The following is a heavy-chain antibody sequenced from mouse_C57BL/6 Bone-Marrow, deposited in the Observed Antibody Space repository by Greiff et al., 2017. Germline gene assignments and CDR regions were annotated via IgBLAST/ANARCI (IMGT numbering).Heavy chain of an antibody. CDR2: IDPENGDT. CDR1: GFNIKDDY. Sequence: VQLKESGAELVRPGASVKLSCTASGFNIKDDYMHWVKQRPEQGLEWIGWIDPENGDTEYASKFQGKATITADTSSNTAYLQLSSLTSEDTAVYYCTTGWYFDVWGTGTTVTVSS. CDR3: TTGWYFDV. V-gene: IGHV14-4*01. J-gene: IGHJ1*03.